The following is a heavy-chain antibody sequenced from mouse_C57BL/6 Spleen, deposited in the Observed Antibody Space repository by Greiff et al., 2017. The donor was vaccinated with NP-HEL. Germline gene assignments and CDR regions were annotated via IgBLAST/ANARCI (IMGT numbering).Heavy chain of an antibody. Sequence: QVQLKQSGPELVKPGASVKISCKASGYAFSSSWMNWVKQRPGKGLEWIGRIYPGDGDTNYNGKFKGKATLTADNSSSTAYMQLSSLTSDDSAAYFCARAGYGISSFFYAMDYWGQEASVTVSS. D-gene: IGHD1-1*01. J-gene: IGHJ4*01. CDR1: GYAFSSSW. CDR2: IYPGDGDT. CDR3: ARAGYGISSFFYAMDY. V-gene: IGHV1-82*01.